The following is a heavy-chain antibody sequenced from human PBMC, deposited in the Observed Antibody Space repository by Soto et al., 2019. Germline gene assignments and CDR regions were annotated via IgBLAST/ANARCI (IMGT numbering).Heavy chain of an antibody. D-gene: IGHD3-3*02. J-gene: IGHJ5*02. CDR3: ASPKIAFYNWFDP. V-gene: IGHV4-39*01. CDR2: IYYSGST. CDR1: GGSISSSSYY. Sequence: QLQLQESGPGLVKPSETLSLTCTVSGGSISSSSYYWGWIRQPPGKGLEWIGSIYYSGSTYYNPSLKSRVTISVDTSKNQCSLKLSSVTAADSAVYYCASPKIAFYNWFDPWGQGTLVTVSS.